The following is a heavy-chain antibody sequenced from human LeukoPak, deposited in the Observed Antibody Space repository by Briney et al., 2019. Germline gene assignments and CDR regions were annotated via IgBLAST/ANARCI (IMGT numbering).Heavy chain of an antibody. CDR1: GFTFSTYG. J-gene: IGHJ4*02. D-gene: IGHD3-22*01. V-gene: IGHV3-33*01. Sequence: PGRSLRLSCAASGFTFSTYGMHWVRQAPGKGLEWVAVIWYDGSNKYYADSVKGRFTISRDNSKNTLYLQMNSLRAEDTAVYYCTTGVYDRSGYHSSLDYWGQGTLVTVSS. CDR2: IWYDGSNK. CDR3: TTGVYDRSGYHSSLDY.